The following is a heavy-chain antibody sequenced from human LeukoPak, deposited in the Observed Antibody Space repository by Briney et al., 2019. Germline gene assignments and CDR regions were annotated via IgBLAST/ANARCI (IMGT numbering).Heavy chain of an antibody. Sequence: GGSLRLSCAASGFTFSDYYMSWIRQAPGKGLEWVSYISSSGSTIYYADSVKGRFTISRDNAKNSLYLQMNSLRAEDTAVYYCARDYYDSSGPDAFDIWGQGTMVTVPS. CDR1: GFTFSDYY. CDR2: ISSSGSTI. J-gene: IGHJ3*02. V-gene: IGHV3-11*04. D-gene: IGHD3-22*01. CDR3: ARDYYDSSGPDAFDI.